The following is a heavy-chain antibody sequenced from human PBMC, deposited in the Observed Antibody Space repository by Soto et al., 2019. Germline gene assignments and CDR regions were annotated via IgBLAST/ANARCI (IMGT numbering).Heavy chain of an antibody. J-gene: IGHJ5*02. CDR2: ISGSGGST. D-gene: IGHD3-9*01. Sequence: GGSLRLSCAASGFTFSSYAMSWVRQAPGKGLEWVSAISGSGGSTYYADSVKGRFTISRDNSKNTLYLQMNSLRAEDTAVYYCAKVEAILTGYYRWFDPWGQGTLVTVSS. CDR3: AKVEAILTGYYRWFDP. V-gene: IGHV3-23*01. CDR1: GFTFSSYA.